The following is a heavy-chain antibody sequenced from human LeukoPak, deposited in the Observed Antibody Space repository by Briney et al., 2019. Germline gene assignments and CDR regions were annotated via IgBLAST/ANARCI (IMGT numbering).Heavy chain of an antibody. CDR1: GYTLTGYY. Sequence: ASVKVSCKASGYTLTGYYIHWVRQAPGQGLEWMGWINPNSGAADYAQKFYGRVTMTRDTSISTAYIELSRLRSDDMAVYDCARGRGGYNYNFDYWGQGTLVTVSA. CDR3: ARGRGGYNYNFDY. D-gene: IGHD5-24*01. CDR2: INPNSGAA. V-gene: IGHV1-2*02. J-gene: IGHJ4*02.